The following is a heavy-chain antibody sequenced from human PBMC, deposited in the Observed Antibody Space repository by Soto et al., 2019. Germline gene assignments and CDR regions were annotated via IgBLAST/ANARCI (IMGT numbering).Heavy chain of an antibody. D-gene: IGHD1-20*01. Sequence: ASVKVSCKASGYTFTSYYMNWVRQAPGQGLEWLGIINPSGGYTNYAQKFLGRVTMTSDTSTSTVYMELRSLSSEDTAVYYCARYLITITDVAYDVFDIWGQGTMVTVSS. V-gene: IGHV1-46*01. CDR1: GYTFTSYY. CDR2: INPSGGYT. CDR3: ARYLITITDVAYDVFDI. J-gene: IGHJ3*02.